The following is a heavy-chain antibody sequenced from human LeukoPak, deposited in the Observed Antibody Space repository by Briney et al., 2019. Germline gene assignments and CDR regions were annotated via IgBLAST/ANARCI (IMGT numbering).Heavy chain of an antibody. V-gene: IGHV3-23*01. Sequence: GGSLRLSCAASGFTFSSYAMNWVRQAPGKGLEWVSAISGSGYSTYYADSVKGRSTISRDNSKNTLYLQMNSLRAEDTAVYYCARDYGYRSSSYLDYWGQGTLVTVSS. CDR3: ARDYGYRSSSYLDY. D-gene: IGHD6-6*01. J-gene: IGHJ4*02. CDR2: ISGSGYST. CDR1: GFTFSSYA.